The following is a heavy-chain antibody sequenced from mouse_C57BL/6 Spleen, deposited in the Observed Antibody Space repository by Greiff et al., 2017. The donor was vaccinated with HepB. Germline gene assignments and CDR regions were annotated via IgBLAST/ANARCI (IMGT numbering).Heavy chain of an antibody. CDR3: ARELALYAMDY. D-gene: IGHD4-1*01. J-gene: IGHJ4*01. V-gene: IGHV5-17*01. Sequence: EVMFVESGGGLVKPGGSLKLSCAASGFTFSDYGMHWVRQAPEKGLEWVAYISSGSSTIYYADTVKGRFTISRDNAKNTLFLQMTSLRSEDTAMYYCARELALYAMDYWGQGTSVTVSS. CDR1: GFTFSDYG. CDR2: ISSGSSTI.